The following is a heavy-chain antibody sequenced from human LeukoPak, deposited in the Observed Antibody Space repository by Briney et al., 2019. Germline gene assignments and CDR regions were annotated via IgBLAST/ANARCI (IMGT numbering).Heavy chain of an antibody. CDR2: ISDSGGST. D-gene: IGHD6-13*01. CDR1: GFIFNNYA. Sequence: GGSLRLSCAGSGFIFNNYAMSWVRQAPGKGLEWVSVISDSGGSTYYADSVKGRFTISRDNSKSTLYLQMNSLRAADTAVYYCARGRGSSSWYGNWGQGTLVTVSS. V-gene: IGHV3-23*01. J-gene: IGHJ4*02. CDR3: ARGRGSSSWYGN.